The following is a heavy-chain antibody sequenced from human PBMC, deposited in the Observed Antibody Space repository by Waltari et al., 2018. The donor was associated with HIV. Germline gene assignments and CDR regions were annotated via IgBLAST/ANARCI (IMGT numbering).Heavy chain of an antibody. V-gene: IGHV3-74*01. CDR3: SSLTTRGDFFDT. CDR2: VKLRESET. Sequence: EVQLMESGGALVQPGGSLTLSCVASGIDFSTCWMHWVRQAPGKGLGGFAVVKLRESETIYAVSVRGRFTSSRDNARSGVYLQMTSLRAEDTAVYYCSSLTTRGDFFDTWGRGTLVTVSS. D-gene: IGHD4-17*01. J-gene: IGHJ4*02. CDR1: GIDFSTCW.